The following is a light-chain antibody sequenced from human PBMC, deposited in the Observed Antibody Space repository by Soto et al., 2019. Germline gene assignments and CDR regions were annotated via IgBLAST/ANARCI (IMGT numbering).Light chain of an antibody. CDR1: QSISNY. CDR2: AAS. J-gene: IGKJ2*01. V-gene: IGKV1-39*01. Sequence: DIQMTQSPSSLSASVGDRVTITCRASQSISNYLNWYQQKPGKAPKLLIYAASILQSGVPSRFSGRGSGTDFTLTISSLQPEDFATYYCQQSYITTRDTFGQGTKLEIK. CDR3: QQSYITTRDT.